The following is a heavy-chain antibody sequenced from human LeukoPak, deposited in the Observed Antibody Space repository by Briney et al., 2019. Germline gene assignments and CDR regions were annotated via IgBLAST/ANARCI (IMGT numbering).Heavy chain of an antibody. J-gene: IGHJ4*02. CDR2: ISSTSRYI. CDR1: GFTFSSYS. D-gene: IGHD3/OR15-3a*01. Sequence: PGGSLRLSCVAPGFTFSSYSMNWVRQAPGKGLEWVSCISSTSRYIYYADSVKGRFTISRDNAKNSVYLQINSLRAEDTAVYYCTRAVAADDFSPGYWGQGTLVTVSS. V-gene: IGHV3-21*01. CDR3: TRAVAADDFSPGY.